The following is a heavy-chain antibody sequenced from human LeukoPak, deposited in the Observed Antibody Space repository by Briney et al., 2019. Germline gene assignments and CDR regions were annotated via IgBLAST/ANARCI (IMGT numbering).Heavy chain of an antibody. CDR2: IYYSGST. CDR3: ARLGSGLDY. V-gene: IGHV4-39*07. D-gene: IGHD2-8*02. Sequence: PSETLSLTCTVSGGSISSSSYYWGWIRQPPGKGLEWIGSIYYSGSTYYNPSLKSRVTISVDTSKNQFSLKLSSVTAADTAVYYCARLGSGLDYWGQGTLVPVSS. J-gene: IGHJ4*02. CDR1: GGSISSSSYY.